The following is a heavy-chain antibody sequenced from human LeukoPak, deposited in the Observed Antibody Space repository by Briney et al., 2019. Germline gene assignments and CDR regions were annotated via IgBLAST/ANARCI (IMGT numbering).Heavy chain of an antibody. CDR2: VHHSGRT. Sequence: SETLSLTCNVSGASIFIYYWSWIRQAPGKGLEWIGYVHHSGRTNSNPSLGSRVTMSVDTSTNQLSLNLTSVTTADTAVYFCARDLRAKYWGQGSLVFVSS. CDR3: ARDLRAKY. V-gene: IGHV4-59*01. CDR1: GASIFIYY. D-gene: IGHD4/OR15-4a*01. J-gene: IGHJ1*01.